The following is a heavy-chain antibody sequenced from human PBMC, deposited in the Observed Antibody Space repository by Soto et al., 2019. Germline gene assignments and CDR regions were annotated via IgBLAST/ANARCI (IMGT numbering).Heavy chain of an antibody. CDR1: GGTFISYA. J-gene: IGHJ6*02. CDR2: VIPIFGTA. CDR3: ARDRAITMVRGVIITDHDYYYYYGMDV. V-gene: IGHV1-69*01. Sequence: QVQLVQSGAEVKKPGSSVKVSCKASGGTFISYAISWVRQAPGQGLEWMGGVIPIFGTANYAQKFQGRVTITADESTSTAYMELSSLRSEDTAVYYCARDRAITMVRGVIITDHDYYYYYGMDVWGQGTTVTVSS. D-gene: IGHD3-10*01.